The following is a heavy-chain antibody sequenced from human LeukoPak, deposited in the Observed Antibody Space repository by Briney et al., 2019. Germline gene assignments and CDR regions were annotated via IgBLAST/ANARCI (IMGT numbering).Heavy chain of an antibody. CDR3: ARDLYSYMDV. J-gene: IGHJ6*04. CDR1: GGSISSYY. D-gene: IGHD2-21*01. CDR2: IYYSGST. Sequence: SETLSLTCTVSGGSISSYYWSWIRQPPGKGLEWIGYIYYSGSTNYNPSLKSRVTISVDTSKNQFSLKLSSVTAADTAVYYCARDLYSYMDVWGKGTTVTISS. V-gene: IGHV4-59*01.